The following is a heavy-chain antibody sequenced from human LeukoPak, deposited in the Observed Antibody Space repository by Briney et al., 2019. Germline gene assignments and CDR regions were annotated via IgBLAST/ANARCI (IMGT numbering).Heavy chain of an antibody. V-gene: IGHV3-48*03. CDR3: AKDCGGDCHSPYAFDI. CDR1: GFTFSSYE. CDR2: ISSSGSTI. D-gene: IGHD2-21*02. J-gene: IGHJ3*02. Sequence: PGGSLRLSCAASGFTFSSYEMNWVRQAPGKGLEWVSYISSSGSTIYYADSVKGRFTISRDNAKNSLYLQMNSLRAEDTALYYCAKDCGGDCHSPYAFDIWGQGTMVTVSS.